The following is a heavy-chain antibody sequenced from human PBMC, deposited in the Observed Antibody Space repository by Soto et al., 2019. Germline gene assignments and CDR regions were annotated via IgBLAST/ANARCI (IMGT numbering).Heavy chain of an antibody. CDR1: GGTFSGYA. V-gene: IGHV1-69*01. CDR3: ARGSCSSTSCYKEYYFDL. Sequence: QVQLVQSGAEVKKPGSSVKVSCKASGGTFSGYAISWVRQAPGQGLEWMGEIIPMFGTSNYAQKFQGRVTITEDESTSTAYMELSSLRSEDTAVYYCARGSCSSTSCYKEYYFDLWGQGTLVTVSS. J-gene: IGHJ4*02. CDR2: IIPMFGTS. D-gene: IGHD2-2*02.